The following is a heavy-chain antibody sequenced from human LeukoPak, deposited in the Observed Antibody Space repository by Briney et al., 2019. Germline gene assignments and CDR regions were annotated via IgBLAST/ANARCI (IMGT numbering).Heavy chain of an antibody. J-gene: IGHJ4*02. CDR1: GYIFTSYW. Sequence: GEALKLSCKGSGYIFTSYWMGWVRQMPGKGLVWMGLIYPGDSDTKYSASFQGQVNISADKSISTAYLQWTSLKASDSAMYYCARVLIRGDEIDYWGQGTLVTVSS. CDR2: IYPGDSDT. D-gene: IGHD2-21*01. V-gene: IGHV5-51*01. CDR3: ARVLIRGDEIDY.